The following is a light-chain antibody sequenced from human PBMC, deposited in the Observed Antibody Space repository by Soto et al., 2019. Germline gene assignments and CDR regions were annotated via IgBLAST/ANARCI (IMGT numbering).Light chain of an antibody. V-gene: IGKV3D-15*01. CDR1: QSISNN. J-gene: IGKJ5*01. CDR2: GAS. Sequence: EIGRAGSAGSLSVSPGERNTLSCRARQSISNNLAWYQQKLGQAPRLLIYGASNRATGIPERFSGSGSGTEFTLTISSLQSEDFAFYYCQQYNNWPPITFGQGTRLEIK. CDR3: QQYNNWPPIT.